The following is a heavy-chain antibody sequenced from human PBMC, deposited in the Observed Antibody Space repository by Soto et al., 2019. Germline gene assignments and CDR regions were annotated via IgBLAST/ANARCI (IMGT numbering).Heavy chain of an antibody. D-gene: IGHD2-15*01. CDR1: GGSFSGYY. V-gene: IGHV4-34*01. Sequence: SETLSLTCAVYGGSFSGYYWSWIRQPPGKGLEWIGEINHSGSTNYNPSLKSRVTISVDTSKNQFSLKLSSVTAADTAVYYCARGRGYFSGGSCYSRRYYYYYYMDVWGKGTTVTVSS. CDR3: ARGRGYFSGGSCYSRRYYYYYYMDV. CDR2: INHSGST. J-gene: IGHJ6*03.